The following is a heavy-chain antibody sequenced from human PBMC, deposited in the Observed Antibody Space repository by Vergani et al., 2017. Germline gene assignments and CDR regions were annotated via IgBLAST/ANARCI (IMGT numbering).Heavy chain of an antibody. J-gene: IGHJ4*02. CDR1: GFTFSSYA. CDR3: AKDKPKYSYGNGFDY. V-gene: IGHV3-23*01. CDR2: ISGSGGST. D-gene: IGHD5-18*01. Sequence: EVQLLESGGGLVQPGGSLRLSCAASGFTFSSYAMSWVRQAPGKGLEWVSAISGSGGSTYNADSVKGRFTISRDNSKNTLYLQMNSLRAKDTAVYYCAKDKPKYSYGNGFDYWGQGTLVTVSS.